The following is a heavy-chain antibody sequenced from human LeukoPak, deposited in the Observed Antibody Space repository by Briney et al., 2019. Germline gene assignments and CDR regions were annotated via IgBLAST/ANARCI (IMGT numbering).Heavy chain of an antibody. J-gene: IGHJ4*02. V-gene: IGHV4-39*07. CDR2: ISYSGST. CDR3: ARGVVAATGYFDY. Sequence: SETLSLTCAIAGGSISNSYQWGWIRQPPGKGLEWIGSISYSGSTNYNPSLKSRVTMSVDTSKNQFSLKLSSVTAADTAVYYCARGVVAATGYFDYWGQGTLVTVSS. CDR1: GGSISNSYQ. D-gene: IGHD2-15*01.